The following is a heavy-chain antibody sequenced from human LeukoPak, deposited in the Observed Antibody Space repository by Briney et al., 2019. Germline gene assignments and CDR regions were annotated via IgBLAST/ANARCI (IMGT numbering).Heavy chain of an antibody. CDR2: INHSGST. D-gene: IGHD6-13*01. V-gene: IGHV4-34*01. J-gene: IGHJ4*02. Sequence: SETLSLTCAVSGGSFSGYYWSWIRQPPGKGLEWIGEINHSGSTNYNPSLKSRVTISVDTSKNQFSLKLSSVTAADTAVYYCARGRGIAAADYWGQGTLVTVSS. CDR1: GGSFSGYY. CDR3: ARGRGIAAADY.